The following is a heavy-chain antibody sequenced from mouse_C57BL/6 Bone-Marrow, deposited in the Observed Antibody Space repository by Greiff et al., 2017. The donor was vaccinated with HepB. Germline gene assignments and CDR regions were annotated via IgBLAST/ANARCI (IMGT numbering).Heavy chain of an antibody. V-gene: IGHV14-1*01. CDR1: GFNIKDYY. CDR2: IDPEDGDT. CDR3: TPPANWYFDV. J-gene: IGHJ1*03. Sequence: DVKLVESGAELVRPGASVKLSCTASGFNIKDYYMHWVKQRPEQGLEWIGRIDPEDGDTEYAPKFQGKATMTADTSSNTAYLQLSSLTSEATAVYYCTPPANWYFDVWGTGTTVTVSS.